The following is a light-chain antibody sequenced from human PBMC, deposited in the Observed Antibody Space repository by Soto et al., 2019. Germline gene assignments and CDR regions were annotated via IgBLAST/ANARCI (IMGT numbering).Light chain of an antibody. V-gene: IGKV3-15*01. CDR2: GAS. J-gene: IGKJ2*01. Sequence: EIVMTQSPATLSVSPGERATLSCRASQSVSSNLAWIQQKPGQAPRLLIYGASTRATGIPARISGSGSGTEFTLTISSLQSEDFAIYYCQQYDEWPPSYTFGQGTKLEI. CDR3: QQYDEWPPSYT. CDR1: QSVSSN.